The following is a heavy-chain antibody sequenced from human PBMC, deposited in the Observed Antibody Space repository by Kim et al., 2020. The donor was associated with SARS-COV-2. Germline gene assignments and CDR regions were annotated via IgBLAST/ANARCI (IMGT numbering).Heavy chain of an antibody. CDR3: ARRAMVRGVLDV. CDR2: INPSGGST. D-gene: IGHD3-10*01. J-gene: IGHJ6*02. Sequence: ASVKVSCKPSGYTFTSYYMHWVRQAPGQGLEWMGIINPSGGSTSYAQKFQGRVTMTRDTSTSTVYMELSSLRSEDTAVYYCARRAMVRGVLDVWGQGTTVTVSS. V-gene: IGHV1-46*01. CDR1: GYTFTSYY.